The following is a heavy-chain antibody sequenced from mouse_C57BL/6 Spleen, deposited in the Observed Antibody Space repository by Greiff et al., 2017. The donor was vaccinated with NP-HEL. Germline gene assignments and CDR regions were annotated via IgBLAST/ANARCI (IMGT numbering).Heavy chain of an antibody. V-gene: IGHV5-4*01. J-gene: IGHJ4*01. D-gene: IGHD2-5*01. CDR2: ISDGGSYT. Sequence: EVMLVESGGGLVKPGGSLKLSCAASGFTFSSYAMSWVRQTPEKRLEWVATISDGGSYTYYPDNVKGRFTISRDNAKNNLYLQMSHLKSEDTAMYYCARDHSNYDYYAMDYWGQGTSVTVSS. CDR1: GFTFSSYA. CDR3: ARDHSNYDYYAMDY.